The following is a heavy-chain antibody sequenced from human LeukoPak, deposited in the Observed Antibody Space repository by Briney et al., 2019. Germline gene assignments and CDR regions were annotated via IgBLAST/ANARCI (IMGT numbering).Heavy chain of an antibody. CDR1: GFTFSGSA. J-gene: IGHJ3*02. V-gene: IGHV3-73*01. CDR3: TNLIAATGNDAFDI. Sequence: GGSLRLSCAASGFTFSGSAMHWVRQAPGKGLEWVGRIRSKANSYATAYAASVKGRFTISRDDSKNTAYLQMNSLKTEDTAVYYCTNLIAATGNDAFDIWGQGTMVTVSS. CDR2: IRSKANSYAT. D-gene: IGHD6-13*01.